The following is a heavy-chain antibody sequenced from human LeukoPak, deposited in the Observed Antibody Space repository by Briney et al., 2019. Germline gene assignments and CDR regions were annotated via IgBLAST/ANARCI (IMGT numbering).Heavy chain of an antibody. D-gene: IGHD3-3*01. J-gene: IGHJ3*02. CDR2: TYYRSKRYN. CDR3: ARYRFLEWEVGAFDI. V-gene: IGHV6-1*01. Sequence: SQTLSLTCAISGDSVSSNSAAWNWIRQSPSRGLEWLGRTYYRSKRYNDFAVSVKSRITINPDTSKNQFSLKLSSVTAADTAVYYCARYRFLEWEVGAFDIWGQGTMVTVSS. CDR1: GDSVSSNSAA.